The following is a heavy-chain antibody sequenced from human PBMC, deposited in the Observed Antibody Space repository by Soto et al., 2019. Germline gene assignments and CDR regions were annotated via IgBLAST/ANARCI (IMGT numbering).Heavy chain of an antibody. CDR3: ARSPDSSGYYPRRYYYGMDV. CDR2: IYHSGST. CDR1: GGSISSSNW. J-gene: IGHJ6*02. D-gene: IGHD3-22*01. Sequence: SETLSLTCAVSGGSISSSNWWIWVRQPPGKGLEWIGEIYHSGSTNYNPSLKSRVTISVDKSKNQFSLKLSSVTAADTAVYYCARSPDSSGYYPRRYYYGMDVWGQGTTVTVSS. V-gene: IGHV4-4*02.